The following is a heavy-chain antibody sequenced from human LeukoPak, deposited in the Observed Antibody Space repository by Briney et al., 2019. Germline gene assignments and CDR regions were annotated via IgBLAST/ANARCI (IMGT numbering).Heavy chain of an antibody. CDR1: GFTFTGYY. J-gene: IGHJ3*02. D-gene: IGHD3-10*01. CDR2: INPNSGGA. CDR3: ASAGTITMVRGVHDAFDI. V-gene: IGHV1-2*02. Sequence: GTSVTVSCKASGFTFTGYYMHWVRQAPGQGLEWMGWINPNSGGANYAQKFQGRVTMTRDTSISTAYMELSRLRSDDTAVYYCASAGTITMVRGVHDAFDIWGQGTMVTVSS.